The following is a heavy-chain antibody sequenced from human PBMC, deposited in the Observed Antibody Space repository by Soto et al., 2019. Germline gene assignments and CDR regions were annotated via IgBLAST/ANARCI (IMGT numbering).Heavy chain of an antibody. V-gene: IGHV3-30*03. Sequence: QVQLVESGGGVVQPGRSLRLSCAVSGFTVSSYGMHWVRQAPGKGLEWVAVISRDGGTKYYADSVKGRFTISKDNSRNTLCLEMNSLRGDDMAVYYCTGVVASGYWGQGTLVTVSS. CDR3: TGVVASGY. CDR1: GFTVSSYG. D-gene: IGHD2-8*02. J-gene: IGHJ4*02. CDR2: ISRDGGTK.